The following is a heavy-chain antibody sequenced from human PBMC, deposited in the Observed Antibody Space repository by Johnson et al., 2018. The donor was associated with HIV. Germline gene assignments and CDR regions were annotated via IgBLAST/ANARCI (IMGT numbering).Heavy chain of an antibody. J-gene: IGHJ3*02. CDR3: ARAVGGSYGGAFDI. CDR2: INWNGGST. V-gene: IGHV3-20*04. D-gene: IGHD2-15*01. CDR1: GFTFDDYD. Sequence: EVQLVESGGGVVRPGGSLRLSCAGSGFTFDDYDLSWVRQAPGKGLEWVSGINWNGGSTGYADSVKGRFTISRDNAKNSLYLRMSGLRAEDTAFYYCARAVGGSYGGAFDILGHVTVVTVAS.